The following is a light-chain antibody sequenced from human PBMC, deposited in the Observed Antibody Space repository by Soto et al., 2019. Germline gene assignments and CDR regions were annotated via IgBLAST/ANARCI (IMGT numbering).Light chain of an antibody. CDR1: QSISSN. Sequence: DIQMTQSPSSLSAFAGDRVTITCRASQSISSNLNWYQQKPGKAPKLLIYSASNLQSGVPSRFSGSGSGTDFTLTITSLQPEDFATYYCQQSFSIPYIFGQGTKLDIK. CDR2: SAS. CDR3: QQSFSIPYI. V-gene: IGKV1-39*01. J-gene: IGKJ2*01.